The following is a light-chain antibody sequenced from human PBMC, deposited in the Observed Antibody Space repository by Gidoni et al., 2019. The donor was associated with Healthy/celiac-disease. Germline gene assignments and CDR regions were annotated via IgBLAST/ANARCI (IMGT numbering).Light chain of an antibody. J-gene: IGKJ2*01. V-gene: IGKV1-5*03. CDR3: QQYNSYLYT. CDR2: KAS. Sequence: QSPSTLSASVGDRVTITCRASQSISSWLAWYQQKPGKAPKLLIYKASSLESGVPSRFSGSGSGTEFTLTISSLQPDDIATYYCQQYNSYLYTFGQGTKLEIK. CDR1: QSISSW.